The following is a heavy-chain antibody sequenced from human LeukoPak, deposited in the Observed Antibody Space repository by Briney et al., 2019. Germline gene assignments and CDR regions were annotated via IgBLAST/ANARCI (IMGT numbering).Heavy chain of an antibody. CDR2: IRSKAYGGTT. J-gene: IGHJ6*02. CDR1: GFTFGDYA. D-gene: IGHD2-2*01. CDR3: TRWRVAHYDCSSVTTLYYYYGMDV. Sequence: GGSLRLSCTASGFTFGDYAMSWVRQAPGKGLEWVGFIRSKAYGGTTEYAASVKGRFTISRDDSKSIAYLQMNSLQTEDTALYYCTRWRVAHYDCSSVTTLYYYYGMDVWGQGTTVTVSS. V-gene: IGHV3-49*04.